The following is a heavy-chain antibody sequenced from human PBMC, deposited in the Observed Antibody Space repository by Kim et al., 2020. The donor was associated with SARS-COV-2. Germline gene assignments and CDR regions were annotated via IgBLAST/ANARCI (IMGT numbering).Heavy chain of an antibody. J-gene: IGHJ4*02. V-gene: IGHV4-34*01. CDR1: GGSFSGYY. CDR3: AEGYCSGGSCYAFDY. CDR2: INHSGST. D-gene: IGHD2-15*01. Sequence: SETLSLTCAVYGGSFSGYYWSWIRQPPGKGLEWIGEINHSGSTNYNPSLKSRVTISVDTSKNQFSLKLSSVTAADTAVYYCAEGYCSGGSCYAFDYWGQGTLVTVSS.